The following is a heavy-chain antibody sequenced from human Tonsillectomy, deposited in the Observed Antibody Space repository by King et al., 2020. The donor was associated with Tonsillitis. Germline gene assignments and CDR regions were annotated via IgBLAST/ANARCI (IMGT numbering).Heavy chain of an antibody. CDR3: ARHNYDILTGYYHYYYYGMDV. CDR2: IIPFFGTA. CDR1: GGTFSSYA. Sequence: VQLVESGAEVRKPGSSVKVSCKASGGTFSSYAISWVRQAPGQGLEWMGGIIPFFGTANYAQKFQGRVTITADESTSTAYMELSSLRSEDTAVYYCARHNYDILTGYYHYYYYGMDVWGQGTAVTVSS. V-gene: IGHV1-69*01. J-gene: IGHJ6*02. D-gene: IGHD3-9*01.